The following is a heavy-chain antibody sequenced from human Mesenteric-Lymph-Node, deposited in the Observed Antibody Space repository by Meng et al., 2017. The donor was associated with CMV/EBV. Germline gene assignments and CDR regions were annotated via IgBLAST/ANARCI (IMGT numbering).Heavy chain of an antibody. CDR3: ARDDCSSTSCYYYYGMDV. Sequence: GESLKISCAASGFTFSSYSMNWVRQAPGKGLEWVSSISSSGSTIYYADSVKGRFTISRDNAKNSLYLQMNSLRAEDTAVYYCARDDCSSTSCYYYYGMDVWGQGTTVTVSS. V-gene: IGHV3-48*04. J-gene: IGHJ6*02. CDR1: GFTFSSYS. D-gene: IGHD2-2*01. CDR2: ISSSGSTI.